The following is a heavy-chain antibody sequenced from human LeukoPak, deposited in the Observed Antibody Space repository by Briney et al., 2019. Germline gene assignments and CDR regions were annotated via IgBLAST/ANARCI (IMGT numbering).Heavy chain of an antibody. D-gene: IGHD6-13*01. CDR1: GFTFSSHW. V-gene: IGHV3-7*01. CDR3: ARDSTLAN. Sequence: WESLRLSCAASGFTFSSHWMSWVRQAPGKGLEWVAKIKQDGSEKYYVDSVKGRFTISRDNAENSLYLQMTSLRAEDTAVYYCARDSTLANWGQGILVTVSS. J-gene: IGHJ4*02. CDR2: IKQDGSEK.